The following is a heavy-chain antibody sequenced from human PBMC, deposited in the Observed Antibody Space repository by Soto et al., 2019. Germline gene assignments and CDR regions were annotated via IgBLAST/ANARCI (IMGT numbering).Heavy chain of an antibody. Sequence: VGALRLSCAASGLSLSSYGIHSVRQAPGRGLEWVTVISNDGNRKYYGESVKGRFSVSRDNDKDTLYLQMNGLRPEDTGVYYCAKDRRQLSALDMWGQGTTVTVSS. J-gene: IGHJ3*02. V-gene: IGHV3-30*18. CDR1: GLSLSSYG. CDR2: ISNDGNRK. CDR3: AKDRRQLSALDM. D-gene: IGHD6-6*01.